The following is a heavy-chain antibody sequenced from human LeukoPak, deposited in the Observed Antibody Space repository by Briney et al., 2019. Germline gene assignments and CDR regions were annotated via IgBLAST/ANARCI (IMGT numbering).Heavy chain of an antibody. CDR3: AKTKRPGIAVAGPFDY. V-gene: IGHV3-23*01. J-gene: IGHJ4*02. D-gene: IGHD6-19*01. Sequence: GGSLRLSCAASGFTFSSYAMSWVRQAPGKGLEWVSAISGSGGSTYYADSVKGRFTISRDNSKNTLYLQMNSLRAEDTAVYYCAKTKRPGIAVAGPFDYWGQGTLVTVSS. CDR1: GFTFSSYA. CDR2: ISGSGGST.